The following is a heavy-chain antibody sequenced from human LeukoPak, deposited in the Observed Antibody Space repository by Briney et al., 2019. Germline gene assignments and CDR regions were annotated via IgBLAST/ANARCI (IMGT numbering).Heavy chain of an antibody. D-gene: IGHD2-8*02. V-gene: IGHV3-48*03. CDR3: ARGVLPDF. Sequence: GGALRLSCEASLFTLSSFEMNWVRRAPGRGLEFVSYISGSATTIYYADSVKGRFTISRDNAKNSLYLQRNSLRAEDTAVYYCARGVLPDFWGQGTLVTVSS. CDR1: LFTLSSFE. J-gene: IGHJ4*02. CDR2: ISGSATTI.